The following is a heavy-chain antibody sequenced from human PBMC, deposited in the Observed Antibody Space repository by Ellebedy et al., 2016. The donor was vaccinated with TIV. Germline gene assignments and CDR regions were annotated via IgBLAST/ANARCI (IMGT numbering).Heavy chain of an antibody. Sequence: PGGSLRLSCAVSGFSFSNYWMSWVRQAPGKGLEWVANIKEDESEKYYVDSVKGRFTISRDNAKNSLYLQMNRMRIEDTAVYYCAQWDNYYYYGMDVWGQGTTVTVSS. J-gene: IGHJ6*02. CDR1: GFSFSNYW. V-gene: IGHV3-7*01. D-gene: IGHD1-26*01. CDR2: IKEDESEK. CDR3: AQWDNYYYYGMDV.